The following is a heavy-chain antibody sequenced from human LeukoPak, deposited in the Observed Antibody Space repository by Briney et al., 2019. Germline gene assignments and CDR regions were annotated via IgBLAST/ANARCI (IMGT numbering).Heavy chain of an antibody. CDR1: GFTFSSYG. J-gene: IGHJ1*01. D-gene: IGHD6-19*01. Sequence: GGSLRLSCAASGFTFSSYGMHWVRQAPGKGLEWVAVIWYDGSNKYYEYSVKGRCTIARDNSKNRLYLQMNSLRAEDTAVYYCASSGIAVAGTVPRPRAEYFQHWGQGTLVTVSS. V-gene: IGHV3-33*01. CDR3: ASSGIAVAGTVPRPRAEYFQH. CDR2: IWYDGSNK.